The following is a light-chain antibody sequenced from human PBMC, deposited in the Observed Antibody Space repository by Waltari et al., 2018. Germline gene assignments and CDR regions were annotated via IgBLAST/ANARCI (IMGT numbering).Light chain of an antibody. CDR1: TSNIGGNP. CDR2: TNN. V-gene: IGLV1-44*01. J-gene: IGLJ2*01. Sequence: QSVLTQPPSASGTPGQRVTISCSGGTSNIGGNPVNWYRHLPAKAPELVIYTNNLRSSGVPDRFSGCMSVTSASLASSGLQSEDEADYYCATWDDSLKAVVFGGGTKLAVL. CDR3: ATWDDSLKAVV.